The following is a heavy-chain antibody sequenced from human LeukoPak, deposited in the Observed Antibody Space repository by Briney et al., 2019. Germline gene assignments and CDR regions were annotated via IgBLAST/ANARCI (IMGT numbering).Heavy chain of an antibody. J-gene: IGHJ4*02. D-gene: IGHD3-16*01. CDR2: ISYSGTT. CDR1: GGSISSYY. Sequence: SETLSLTCTVSGGSISSYYWSWLRQPPGKTLEWIGYISYSGTTNYNPSLKSRVTISVDTSKNQFSLKLSSVTAADTAVYYCARGLRIVVAFGGVIVDYWGQGTLVTVSS. CDR3: ARGLRIVVAFGGVIVDY. V-gene: IGHV4-59*08.